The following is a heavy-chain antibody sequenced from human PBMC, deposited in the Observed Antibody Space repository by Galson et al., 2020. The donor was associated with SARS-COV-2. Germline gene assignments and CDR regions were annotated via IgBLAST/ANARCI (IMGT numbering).Heavy chain of an antibody. CDR2: ISGRGST. CDR1: GFRFTDYY. J-gene: IGHJ4*02. Sequence: GESLKISCAASGFRFTDYYMSWIRQAPGKGLEWVSHISGRGSTHYAESLKGRFTISRDIAKSSLHLQINSLRDDDTAVYYCARALDQGESGGTGGYWGQGALVTVSS. V-gene: IGHV3-11*06. D-gene: IGHD1-1*01. CDR3: ARALDQGESGGTGGY.